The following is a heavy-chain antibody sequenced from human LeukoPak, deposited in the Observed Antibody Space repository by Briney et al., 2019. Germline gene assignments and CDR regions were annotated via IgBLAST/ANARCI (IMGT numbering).Heavy chain of an antibody. CDR3: ARFSSSAFDI. Sequence: SETLSLTCTVSGGSINSGSYYWSWIRQPAGKGLEWIGRIYTNGSTNYNPSLKSRVTISVDTSKNQFSLKLSSVTAADTAVYYCARFSSSAFDIWGQETMVTVSS. CDR2: IYTNGST. J-gene: IGHJ3*02. D-gene: IGHD6-6*01. CDR1: GGSINSGSYY. V-gene: IGHV4-61*02.